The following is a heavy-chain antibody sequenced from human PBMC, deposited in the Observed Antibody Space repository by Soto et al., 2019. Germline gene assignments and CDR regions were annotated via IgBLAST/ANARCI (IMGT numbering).Heavy chain of an antibody. CDR2: ISSSSSYT. D-gene: IGHD1-26*01. CDR3: ASGWGATKADY. V-gene: IGHV3-11*05. J-gene: IGHJ4*02. Sequence: QVQLVESGGGLVKPGGSLRLSCAASGFTFSDYYMSWIRQAPGKGLEWVSYISSSSSYTNYADSVKGRFTISRDNAKNPRYLQMNSLRAEDTAVYYCASGWGATKADYWGQGTLVTVSS. CDR1: GFTFSDYY.